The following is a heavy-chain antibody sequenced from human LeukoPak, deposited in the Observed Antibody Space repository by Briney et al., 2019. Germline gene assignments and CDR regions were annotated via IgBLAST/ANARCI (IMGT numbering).Heavy chain of an antibody. CDR2: ISNNGGYT. V-gene: IGHV3-23*01. CDR3: AKRLGYCSDGSCYFPY. CDR1: GFTFSSSA. Sequence: GGSLRLSCAASGFTFSSSAMSWVRQAPGKGLEWVSAISNNGGYTYYADSVQGRFTISRDNSKSTLRLQMNSLRAEDTAVYYCAKRLGYCSDGSCYFPYWGQGTLVTVSS. D-gene: IGHD2-15*01. J-gene: IGHJ4*02.